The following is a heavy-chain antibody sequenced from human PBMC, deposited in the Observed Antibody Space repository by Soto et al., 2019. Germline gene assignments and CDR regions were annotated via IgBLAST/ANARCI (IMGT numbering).Heavy chain of an antibody. J-gene: IGHJ4*02. V-gene: IGHV4-4*02. CDR3: ARTCENSSSGFWTPPRLGPYFDY. CDR1: GGSISSSNW. Sequence: SETLSLTCAVSGGSISSSNWWSWVRQPPGKGLEWIGEIYHSGSTNYNPSLKSRVTISVDKSKNQFSLKLSSVTAADTAVYYCARTCENSSSGFWTPPRLGPYFDYWGQGTLVTVSS. D-gene: IGHD6-6*01. CDR2: IYHSGST.